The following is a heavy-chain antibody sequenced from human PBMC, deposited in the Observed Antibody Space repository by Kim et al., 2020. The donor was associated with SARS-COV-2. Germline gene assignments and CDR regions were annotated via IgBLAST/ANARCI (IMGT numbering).Heavy chain of an antibody. CDR2: ISYEGSNE. CDR1: GFSFSSYG. Sequence: GGSLRLSCAASGFSFSSYGIHWVRQAPGKGLEWVAAISYEGSNEYYADSVKGRFTISRDNSKNTLYLQMNRLRIEDTAVYYCAKGRWFGDLPFDYWGQGTLVTVSS. D-gene: IGHD3-10*01. V-gene: IGHV3-30*18. CDR3: AKGRWFGDLPFDY. J-gene: IGHJ4*02.